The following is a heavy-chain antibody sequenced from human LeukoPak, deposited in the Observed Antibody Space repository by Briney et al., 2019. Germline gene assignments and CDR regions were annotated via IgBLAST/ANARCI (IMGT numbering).Heavy chain of an antibody. D-gene: IGHD1-14*01. V-gene: IGHV3-7*03. CDR1: GFTFRHSW. Sequence: PGGSLRLSCEASGFTFRHSWLSWIHQTPGKGLEWVANIHPDSSDKFYVDSMEGRFTISRDNTKNSLYLQIDNARLDDTGLYYCTRLPRETAGDYWGQGVPVIVSS. J-gene: IGHJ4*02. CDR2: IHPDSSDK. CDR3: TRLPRETAGDY.